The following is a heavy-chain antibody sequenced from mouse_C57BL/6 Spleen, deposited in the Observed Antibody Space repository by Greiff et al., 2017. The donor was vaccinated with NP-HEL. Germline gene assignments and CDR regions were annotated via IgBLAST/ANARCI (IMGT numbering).Heavy chain of an antibody. CDR1: GFTFSSYG. CDR2: ISSGGSYT. Sequence: EVKLVESGGDLVKPGGSLKLSCAASGFTFSSYGMSWVRQTPDKRLEWVATISSGGSYTYYPDSVKGRFTISRDNAKNTLYLQMSSLKSEDTAMYYCARDRDSNYGGYFDYWGQGTTLTVSS. J-gene: IGHJ2*01. CDR3: ARDRDSNYGGYFDY. V-gene: IGHV5-6*01. D-gene: IGHD2-5*01.